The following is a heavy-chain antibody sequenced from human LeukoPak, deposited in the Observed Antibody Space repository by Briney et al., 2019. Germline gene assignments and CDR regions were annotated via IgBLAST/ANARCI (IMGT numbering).Heavy chain of an antibody. CDR2: IYYSGST. CDR1: GGSISSYY. CDR3: ARHVGYYTPPPNWFDP. D-gene: IGHD3-3*01. J-gene: IGHJ5*02. Sequence: SETLSLTCTVSGGSISSYYWSWIRQPPGKGLEWIGYIYYSGSTNYNPSLKSRVTISVDTSKNQFSLKLSTVTAADTAVYYCARHVGYYTPPPNWFDPWGQGTLVTVSS. V-gene: IGHV4-59*08.